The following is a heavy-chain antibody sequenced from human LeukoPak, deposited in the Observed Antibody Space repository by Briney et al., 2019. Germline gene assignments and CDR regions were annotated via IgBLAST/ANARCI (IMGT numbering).Heavy chain of an antibody. Sequence: KPSETLSLTCTVSGGSISTNDYYWGWIRQPPGKGLEWIGNIYYSGSTYYNPSLRSRVTVSVDTSKNQFSLKLSSVTAADTAVYYCARHYNDNSGLLSYFDYWGQGTLVTVSS. V-gene: IGHV4-39*01. CDR1: GGSISTNDYY. J-gene: IGHJ4*02. CDR2: IYYSGST. D-gene: IGHD3-22*01. CDR3: ARHYNDNSGLLSYFDY.